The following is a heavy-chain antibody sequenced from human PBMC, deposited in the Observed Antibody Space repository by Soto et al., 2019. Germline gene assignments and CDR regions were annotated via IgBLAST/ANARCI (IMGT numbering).Heavy chain of an antibody. Sequence: SETLSLTCTVSGGSISSYYWSWIRQPAGKGLEWIGRIYTSGSTNYNPSLKSRVTMSVDTSKNQFSLKLSSVTAADTAVYYCARDRYMGCYYDSSGYPNWFDPWGQGTLVTVSS. CDR2: IYTSGST. CDR1: GGSISSYY. J-gene: IGHJ5*02. D-gene: IGHD3-22*01. CDR3: ARDRYMGCYYDSSGYPNWFDP. V-gene: IGHV4-4*07.